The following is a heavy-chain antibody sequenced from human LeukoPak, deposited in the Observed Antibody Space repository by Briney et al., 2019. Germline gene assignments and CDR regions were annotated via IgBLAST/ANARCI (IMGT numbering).Heavy chain of an antibody. CDR1: GFTFSAYW. V-gene: IGHV3-7*03. CDR3: AKGSAQWEIYDY. CDR2: IKEDGSEK. D-gene: IGHD1-26*01. J-gene: IGHJ4*02. Sequence: GGSLRLSCAASGFTFSAYWMSWVRQAPGKGLEWVANIKEDGSEKYYVGSVRGRFTISRDNSKNTLYLQMNSLRAEDTAIYYCAKGSAQWEIYDYWGQGTLVTVSS.